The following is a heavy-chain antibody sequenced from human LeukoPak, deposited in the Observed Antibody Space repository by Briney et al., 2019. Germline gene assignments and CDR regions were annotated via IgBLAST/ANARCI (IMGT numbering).Heavy chain of an antibody. CDR3: TRGYVTRGGSFDP. CDR1: GFTVSSNY. Sequence: PGGSLRLSCAASGFTVSSNYMSWVRQAPGKGLEYVSAINSNGGRTYYADSVKGRFTISRDNSKNTLYLQTSSLRADDTAVYYCTRGYVTRGGSFDPWGQGTLVTVSS. V-gene: IGHV3-64*04. D-gene: IGHD2-2*01. CDR2: INSNGGRT. J-gene: IGHJ5*02.